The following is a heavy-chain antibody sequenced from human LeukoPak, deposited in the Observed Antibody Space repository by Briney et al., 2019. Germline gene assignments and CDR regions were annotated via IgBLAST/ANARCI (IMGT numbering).Heavy chain of an antibody. Sequence: SGTLSLTCAVYGGSFSGYYWSWIRQPPGKGLEWIGEINHSGSTNYNPSLKSRVTISVDTSKNQFSLKLSSVTAADTAVYYCARKTRSYYYYGMDVWGQGTTVTVSS. V-gene: IGHV4-34*01. J-gene: IGHJ6*02. CDR1: GGSFSGYY. CDR3: ARKTRSYYYYGMDV. D-gene: IGHD1/OR15-1a*01. CDR2: INHSGST.